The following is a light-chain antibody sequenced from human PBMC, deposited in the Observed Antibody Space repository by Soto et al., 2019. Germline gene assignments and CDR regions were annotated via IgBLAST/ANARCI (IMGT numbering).Light chain of an antibody. CDR2: EVS. CDR3: MQSTQLPPT. J-gene: IGKJ5*01. CDR1: QSLLHITGETF. Sequence: DVVMTQTPLSLSVDTGQPASISCKSSQSLLHITGETFLFWYLQKPGQSPQLLIYEVSTRVSGVPDRFSGSGSGTDFTLEISRVETDDVGIYYCMQSTQLPPTFGHGTRLGIE. V-gene: IGKV2D-29*02.